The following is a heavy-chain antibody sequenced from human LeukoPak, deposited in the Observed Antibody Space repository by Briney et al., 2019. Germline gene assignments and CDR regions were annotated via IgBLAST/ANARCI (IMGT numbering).Heavy chain of an antibody. Sequence: SETLSLTCTVSGGSISSGGYYWRWIRQPAGKGLEWIGRIYTSGSTNYNPSLKSRVTISVDTSKNQFSLKLSSVTAADTAVYYCARDLGWLLAFDIWGQGTMVTVSS. CDR2: IYTSGST. D-gene: IGHD3-3*01. V-gene: IGHV4-61*02. CDR3: ARDLGWLLAFDI. CDR1: GGSISSGGYY. J-gene: IGHJ3*02.